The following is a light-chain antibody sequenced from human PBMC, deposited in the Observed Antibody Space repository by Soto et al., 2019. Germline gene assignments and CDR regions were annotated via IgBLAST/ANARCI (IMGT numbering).Light chain of an antibody. CDR3: QHYGSLVLT. CDR1: QSVSSSY. Sequence: EIVLTQSPGTLSLSPGERATLSCRASQSVSSSYLAWYQQKPGQAPRLLIYGASSRATGIPDRFSGSGSGTAFTLTISRLEPKDFAVYYCQHYGSLVLTFGGGTKVEIK. V-gene: IGKV3-20*01. CDR2: GAS. J-gene: IGKJ4*01.